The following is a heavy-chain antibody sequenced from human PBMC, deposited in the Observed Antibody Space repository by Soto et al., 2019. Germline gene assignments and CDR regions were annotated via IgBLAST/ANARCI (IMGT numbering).Heavy chain of an antibody. J-gene: IGHJ4*02. D-gene: IGHD1-20*01. CDR2: INAGNGNT. CDR3: ARGITLATPLEY. V-gene: IGHV1-3*05. CDR1: GYTFTSYA. Sequence: QVQLVQSGAEEKKPGASVKVSCKASGYTFTSYAMHWVRQAPGQRLEWMGWINAGNGNTKYSQKFEDRVTITSETADNTAYTEQRSLRSEVTAVYYCARGITLATPLEYWGQGTLVTVAS.